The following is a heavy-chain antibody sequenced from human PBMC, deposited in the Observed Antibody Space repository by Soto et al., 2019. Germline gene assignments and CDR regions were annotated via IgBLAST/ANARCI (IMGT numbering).Heavy chain of an antibody. CDR2: IIPIFGTA. J-gene: IGHJ6*02. Sequence: QVQLVQSGAEVKKPGSSVKVSCKASGGTFSSYAISWVRQAPGQGLEWMGGIIPIFGTANYAQKFQGRVTITADESTSTAYMELSSLRSEDTAVYYCARDKVGYCASSGYYRVSVPPDYYYGMDVWGQGTTVTVSS. V-gene: IGHV1-69*01. CDR1: GGTFSSYA. D-gene: IGHD3-22*01. CDR3: ARDKVGYCASSGYYRVSVPPDYYYGMDV.